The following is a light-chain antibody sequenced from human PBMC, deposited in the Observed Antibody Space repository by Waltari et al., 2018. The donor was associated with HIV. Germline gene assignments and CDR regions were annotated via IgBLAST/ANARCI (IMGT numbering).Light chain of an antibody. CDR1: SSAVGGYNY. CDR3: SSYTSSSTLRWV. CDR2: EVS. J-gene: IGLJ3*02. Sequence: QSALTQPASVSGSPGQSITISCPGTSSAVGGYNYVSWYQQHPGKAPKLMIYEVSNRPSGVSNRFSGSKSGNTASLTISGLQAEDEADYYCSSYTSSSTLRWVFGGGTKLTVL. V-gene: IGLV2-14*01.